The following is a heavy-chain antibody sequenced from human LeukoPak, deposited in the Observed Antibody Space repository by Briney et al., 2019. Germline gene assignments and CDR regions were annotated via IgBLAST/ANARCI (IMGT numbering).Heavy chain of an antibody. V-gene: IGHV4-59*11. CDR2: LYGNTRT. D-gene: IGHD5-18*01. J-gene: IGHJ4*02. CDR1: GDSISSHY. CDR3: ATIKRGDVYGYFDF. Sequence: SETLSLTCTVSGDSISSHYWGWLRQPPGKGLEWIAYLYGNTRTKDNPSLKGRVTLSADTSKNQHSLRLSSVTAADTAVYYCATIKRGDVYGYFDFWGQGILVTVSS.